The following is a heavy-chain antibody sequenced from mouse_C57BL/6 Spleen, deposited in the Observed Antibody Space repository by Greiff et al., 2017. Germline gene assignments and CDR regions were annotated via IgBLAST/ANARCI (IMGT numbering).Heavy chain of an antibody. Sequence: EVKLQESVAELVRPGASVKLSCTASGFNIKNTYMHWVKQRPEQGLEWIGRIDPANGNTKYAPKFPGKATITADTSSNTAYLQLSSLTSEDTAIYYCARNYYGSSYDAMDDWGQGTSVTVSS. J-gene: IGHJ4*01. V-gene: IGHV14-3*01. D-gene: IGHD1-1*01. CDR2: IDPANGNT. CDR3: ARNYYGSSYDAMDD. CDR1: GFNIKNTY.